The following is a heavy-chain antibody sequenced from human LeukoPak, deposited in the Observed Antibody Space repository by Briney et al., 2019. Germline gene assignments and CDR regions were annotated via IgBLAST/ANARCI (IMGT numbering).Heavy chain of an antibody. CDR3: ARAGGETYYDILTGYPLGYFDY. Sequence: ASVTVSRKATGYTLTSYGTSRVRQAPAQGLERIGWISAYNGNTNYVQQHQGRVTMTTDTSTRTAYMELRSLRSDDTAVYICARAGGETYYDILTGYPLGYFDYWGQGTLVTVSS. V-gene: IGHV1-18*01. J-gene: IGHJ4*02. CDR2: ISAYNGNT. CDR1: GYTLTSYG. D-gene: IGHD3-9*01.